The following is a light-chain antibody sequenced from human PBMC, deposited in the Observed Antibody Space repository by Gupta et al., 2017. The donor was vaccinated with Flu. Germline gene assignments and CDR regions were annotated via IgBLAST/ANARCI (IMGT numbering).Light chain of an antibody. V-gene: IGLV2-14*04. J-gene: IGLJ1*01. CDR2: DVS. Sequence: ITISCTGTSSDVGGYNYVSWYQQHPGKAPKLMIYDVSNRPSGVSNRFSGSKSGNTASLTISGLQAEDEADYYCSSYTSSSTPLVFGTGTKVTVL. CDR3: SSYTSSSTPLV. CDR1: SSDVGGYNY.